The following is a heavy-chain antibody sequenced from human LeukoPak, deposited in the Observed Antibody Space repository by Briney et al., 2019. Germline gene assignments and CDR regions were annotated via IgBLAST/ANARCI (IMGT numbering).Heavy chain of an antibody. J-gene: IGHJ4*02. CDR3: AKLPVVDTAMADY. CDR2: IWYDGSNK. CDR1: GFTFSSYG. D-gene: IGHD5-18*01. V-gene: IGHV3-30*02. Sequence: GGSLRLSCAASGFTFSSYGMHWVRQAPGKGLEWVAVIWYDGSNKYYADSVKGRFTISRDNSKNTLYLQMNSLRAEDTAVYYCAKLPVVDTAMADYWGQGTLVTVSS.